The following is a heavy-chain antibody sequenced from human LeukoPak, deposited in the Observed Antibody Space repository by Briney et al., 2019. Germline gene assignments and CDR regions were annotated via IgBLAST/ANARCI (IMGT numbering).Heavy chain of an antibody. Sequence: SETLSLTCAVYGGSFSGYYWTWIRQPPGKGLEWIGEIYHSGSTNYNPSLKSRVTISVDKSKNQFSLKLSSVTAADTAVYYCARISYYSLKGTTIDYWGQGTLVTVSS. D-gene: IGHD3-22*01. CDR3: ARISYYSLKGTTIDY. V-gene: IGHV4-34*01. CDR2: IYHSGST. CDR1: GGSFSGYY. J-gene: IGHJ4*02.